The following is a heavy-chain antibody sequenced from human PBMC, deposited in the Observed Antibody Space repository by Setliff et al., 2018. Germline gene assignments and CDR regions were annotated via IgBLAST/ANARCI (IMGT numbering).Heavy chain of an antibody. Sequence: ASVKVSCNTSGYTFISFGISWVRQAPGQGHEWMGWISGYNGNTDYAQNFQGRVTMTTDTSTSTAYMELRSLSSDDTAVYYCARVPRLELLLPTIDSWGQGTLVTVSS. CDR3: ARVPRLELLLPTIDS. CDR2: ISGYNGNT. D-gene: IGHD3-3*01. J-gene: IGHJ4*02. CDR1: GYTFISFG. V-gene: IGHV1-18*01.